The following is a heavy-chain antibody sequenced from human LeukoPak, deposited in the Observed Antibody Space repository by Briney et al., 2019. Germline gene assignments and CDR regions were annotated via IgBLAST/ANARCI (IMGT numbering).Heavy chain of an antibody. CDR3: AKKMGTGNFYFDY. V-gene: IGHV3-23*01. Sequence: PGGSLRLSCAASEFSFGNYAMSWVRQAPGKGLQWVSAITSIGSGTYYADSVKGRFTISRDNSKNTLYLQMNSLRAEDTAVYYCAKKMGTGNFYFDYWGQGTLVTVSS. CDR2: ITSIGSGT. D-gene: IGHD3-10*01. CDR1: EFSFGNYA. J-gene: IGHJ4*02.